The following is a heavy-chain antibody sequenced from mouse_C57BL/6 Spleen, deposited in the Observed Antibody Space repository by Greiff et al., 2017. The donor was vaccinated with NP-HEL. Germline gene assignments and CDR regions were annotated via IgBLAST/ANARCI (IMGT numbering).Heavy chain of an antibody. Sequence: EVQLQQSGPELVKPGASVKIPCKASGYTFTDYNMDWVKQSHGKSLEWIGDINPNNGGTIYNQKFKGKATLTVDKSSSTAYMELRSLTSEDTAVYYCAREGYYYYGSSSWFAYWGQGTLVTVSA. CDR3: AREGYYYYGSSSWFAY. CDR1: GYTFTDYN. D-gene: IGHD1-1*01. J-gene: IGHJ3*01. CDR2: INPNNGGT. V-gene: IGHV1-18*01.